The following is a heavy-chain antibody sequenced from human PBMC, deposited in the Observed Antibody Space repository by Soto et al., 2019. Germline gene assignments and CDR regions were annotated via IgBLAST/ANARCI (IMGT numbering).Heavy chain of an antibody. J-gene: IGHJ4*02. Sequence: ASVKVSCKASGGTFSSYAISWVRQAPGQGLEWMGGIIPIFGTANYAQKFQGRVTITADESTSTAYMELSSLRSEDTAVYYCAAGPRLSVLRYFDWATSNDWGQGTLVTVSS. CDR3: AAGPRLSVLRYFDWATSND. CDR2: IIPIFGTA. D-gene: IGHD3-9*01. CDR1: GGTFSSYA. V-gene: IGHV1-69*13.